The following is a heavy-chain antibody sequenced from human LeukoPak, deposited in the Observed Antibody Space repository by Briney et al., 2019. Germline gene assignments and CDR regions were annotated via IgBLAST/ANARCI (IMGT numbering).Heavy chain of an antibody. V-gene: IGHV3-23*01. Sequence: GGSLRLSCATSGFTFGSYAMSWVRQAPGKGLEWVSTISTRGYNTYYADSVRGRFTISRDNSKITLYLDMNSLTAEDTAVYYCAKGLLKEYYDSGGYGRAFDIWGQGTMVTVSS. CDR1: GFTFGSYA. CDR2: ISTRGYNT. J-gene: IGHJ3*02. CDR3: AKGLLKEYYDSGGYGRAFDI. D-gene: IGHD3-22*01.